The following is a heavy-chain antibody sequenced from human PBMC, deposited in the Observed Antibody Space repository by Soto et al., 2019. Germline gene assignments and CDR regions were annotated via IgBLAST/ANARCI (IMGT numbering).Heavy chain of an antibody. V-gene: IGHV1-2*02. CDR3: ARVDDDFWSGYSYYFDY. CDR1: GYTSSSYG. Sequence: GASVKVSCKASGYTSSSYGINWVRQAPGQGLEWMVWINPNSGGTNYAQKFQGRVTMTRDTSISTAYMELSRLRSDDTAVYYCARVDDDFWSGYSYYFDYWGQGTLVTVSS. D-gene: IGHD3-3*01. J-gene: IGHJ4*02. CDR2: INPNSGGT.